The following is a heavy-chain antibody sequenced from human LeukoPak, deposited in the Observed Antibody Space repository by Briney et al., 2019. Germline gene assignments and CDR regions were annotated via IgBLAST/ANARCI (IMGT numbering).Heavy chain of an antibody. V-gene: IGHV3-7*05. CDR3: AKQWEGIAAAVDY. D-gene: IGHD6-13*01. Sequence: PGGSLRLSCAASGFILSTYWMTWVRQAPGKGLEWVANINEDGSDKYYVDSVKGRFTISRDNVKNSPYLQMNSLRAEDTAVYYCAKQWEGIAAAVDYWGQGTLVTVSS. CDR2: INEDGSDK. J-gene: IGHJ4*02. CDR1: GFILSTYW.